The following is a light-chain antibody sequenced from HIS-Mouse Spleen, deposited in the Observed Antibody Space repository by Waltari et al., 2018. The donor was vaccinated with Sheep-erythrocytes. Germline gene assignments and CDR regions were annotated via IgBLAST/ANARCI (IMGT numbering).Light chain of an antibody. V-gene: IGLV2-23*01. CDR1: SCAVGCYNL. Sequence: QSALTQPASVSGYPGQSITISCTGTSCAVGCYNLVSWYQQHPGQAPKLMIYEGSQRPSGVSNRVSGSKSGNTASLTISGLQAEDEADYYCCSYAGSSTPWVFGGGTKLTVL. CDR2: EGS. CDR3: CSYAGSSTPWV. J-gene: IGLJ3*02.